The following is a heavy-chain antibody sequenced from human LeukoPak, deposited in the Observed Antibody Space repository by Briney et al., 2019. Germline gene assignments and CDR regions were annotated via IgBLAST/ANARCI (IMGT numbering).Heavy chain of an antibody. CDR3: ARDLGSSGTISYYYYYGMDV. V-gene: IGHV3-21*01. D-gene: IGHD3-22*01. J-gene: IGHJ6*02. CDR1: GFTFSSYS. Sequence: GGSLRLSCAASGFTFSSYSMNWVRQAPGKGLEWVSSISSSSSYIYYADSVKGRFTISRDNAKNSLYLQMNSLRAEDTAVYYCARDLGSSGTISYYYYYGMDVWGQGTTATVS. CDR2: ISSSSSYI.